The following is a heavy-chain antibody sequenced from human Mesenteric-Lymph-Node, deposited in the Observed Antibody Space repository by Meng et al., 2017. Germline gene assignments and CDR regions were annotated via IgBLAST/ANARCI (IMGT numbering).Heavy chain of an antibody. CDR2: INPNSGGT. CDR3: VSESWELPYGMDV. V-gene: IGHV1-2*02. CDR1: GYTFTGYY. Sequence: ASVKVSCKASGYTFTGYYMHWVRQAPGQGLEWMGWINPNSGGTNYAQKFQGRVTITTDESTSTAYMELSSLRSEDTAVYYCVSESWELPYGMDVWGQGTTVTGAS. J-gene: IGHJ6*01. D-gene: IGHD1-26*01.